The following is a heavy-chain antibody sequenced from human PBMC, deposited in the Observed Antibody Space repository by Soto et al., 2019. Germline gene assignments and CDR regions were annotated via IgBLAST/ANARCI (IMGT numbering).Heavy chain of an antibody. CDR1: GGSISSSSYY. V-gene: IGHV4-39*01. CDR2: IYYSGST. CDR3: ASLDAPGITMVRGPAGY. Sequence: QLQLQESGPGLVKPSETLSLTCTVSGGSISSSSYYWGWIRQPPGKGLEWIGSIYYSGSTYYNPSLKSRVTIPVDTSKNQFSLKLSSVTAADTAVYYCASLDAPGITMVRGPAGYWGQGTLVTVSS. J-gene: IGHJ4*02. D-gene: IGHD3-10*01.